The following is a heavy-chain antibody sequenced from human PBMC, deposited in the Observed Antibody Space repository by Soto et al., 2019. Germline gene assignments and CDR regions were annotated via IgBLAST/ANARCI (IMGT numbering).Heavy chain of an antibody. V-gene: IGHV2-5*02. CDR2: IYWDDDK. CDR1: GFSLSTSGVG. Sequence: SGPTLVKPTQTLTLTCTFSGFSLSTSGVGVGWIRQPPGKALEWLALIYWDDDKRYSPSLKSRLTITKDTSKNQVVLTMTNMDPVDTATYYCAHRLKYCSGGSCQAYYFDYWGQGTLVTVSS. J-gene: IGHJ4*02. D-gene: IGHD2-15*01. CDR3: AHRLKYCSGGSCQAYYFDY.